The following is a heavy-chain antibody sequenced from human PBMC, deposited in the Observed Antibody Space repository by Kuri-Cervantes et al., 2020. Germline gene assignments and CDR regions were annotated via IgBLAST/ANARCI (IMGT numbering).Heavy chain of an antibody. CDR2: INPNSGGT. V-gene: IGHV1-2*02. D-gene: IGHD3-10*01. CDR1: GYTFTGYY. CDR3: ARLGLNMVRGVILYFQP. Sequence: ASVKVSCKASGYTFTGYYMHWMRQAPGQGLEWMGWINPNSGGTNYAQKFQGRVTMTRDTSISTAYMELSRLRSNDTAVYYCARLGLNMVRGVILYFQPWGQGTLVTVSS. J-gene: IGHJ1*01.